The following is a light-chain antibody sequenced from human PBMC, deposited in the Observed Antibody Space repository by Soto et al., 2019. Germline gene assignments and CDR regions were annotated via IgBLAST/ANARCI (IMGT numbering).Light chain of an antibody. Sequence: DIVLPQSPDSLAVSLGERATINCKSSQNILYSPNNKNYLAWYQQTPAQPPKLLTYWASTRQSGVPDRFSGSGSETDFTLTISSVQSEDVAVYYCLQYYNSYTFGQGTKLEI. V-gene: IGKV4-1*01. J-gene: IGKJ2*01. CDR1: QNILYSPNNKNY. CDR3: LQYYNSYT. CDR2: WAS.